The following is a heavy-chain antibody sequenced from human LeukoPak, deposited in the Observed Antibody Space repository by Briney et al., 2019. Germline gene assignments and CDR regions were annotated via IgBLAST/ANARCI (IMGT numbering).Heavy chain of an antibody. V-gene: IGHV3-33*01. Sequence: GGSLRLSCAASGFTFSSYGMHWVRQAPGKGLEWVAVIWYDGSNKYYADSVKGRFTISRDNSKNTLYLQMNCLRAEDTAVYYCARGGLSTNDYGDYWDGAFDIWGQGTMVTVSS. CDR3: ARGGLSTNDYGDYWDGAFDI. D-gene: IGHD4-17*01. J-gene: IGHJ3*02. CDR2: IWYDGSNK. CDR1: GFTFSSYG.